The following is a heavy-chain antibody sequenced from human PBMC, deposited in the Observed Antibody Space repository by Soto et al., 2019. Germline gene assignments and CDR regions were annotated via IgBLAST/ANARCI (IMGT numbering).Heavy chain of an antibody. CDR1: AGSIRNYY. V-gene: IGHV4-4*07. CDR2: IYTSGST. Sequence: SETLSLTCPVAAGSIRNYYSSWIRHPARKGVEWIGRIYTSGSTNYDPSLKSRVTMSVDTSKNQFYLKLRSVTAAETAVYYCARDGIVVRNYYGLDVWGQGTTVTVSS. D-gene: IGHD6-6*01. CDR3: ARDGIVVRNYYGLDV. J-gene: IGHJ6*02.